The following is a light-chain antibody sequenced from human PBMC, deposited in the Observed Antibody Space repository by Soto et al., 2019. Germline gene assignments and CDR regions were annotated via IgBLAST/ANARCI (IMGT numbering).Light chain of an antibody. CDR3: CSYAGSSFYV. Sequence: QSALTQPASVSGSPGQSITISCTRTSSDVGNYNLVSWYQQHPGKAPKLMIYEGTKRRSGVSDRFSGSKSGNTASLTISGLQAEDEADYYCCSYAGSSFYVFRTGTKLTVL. V-gene: IGLV2-23*01. J-gene: IGLJ1*01. CDR1: SSDVGNYNL. CDR2: EGT.